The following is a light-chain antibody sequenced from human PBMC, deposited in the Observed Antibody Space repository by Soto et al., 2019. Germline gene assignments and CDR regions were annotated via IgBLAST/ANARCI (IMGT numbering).Light chain of an antibody. CDR3: QHTRT. V-gene: IGKV1-5*01. CDR2: DAS. Sequence: DFQMTQSPSTLSASVGDRVTITCRASQNINNWVAWYQQKPGKAPKFLIYDASTLQRGVPSRFSGSGFGTEFCRTISTLQPGDFGSYYCQHTRTFAQETKVEIK. CDR1: QNINNW. J-gene: IGKJ1*01.